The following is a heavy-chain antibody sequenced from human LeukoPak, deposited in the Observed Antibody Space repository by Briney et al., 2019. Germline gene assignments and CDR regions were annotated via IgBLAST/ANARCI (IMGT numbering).Heavy chain of an antibody. CDR2: IYYRGNT. D-gene: IGHD3-22*01. CDR3: ARVGISLYYDSSGYTRYYYYMDV. V-gene: IGHV4-39*07. CDR1: GGSISSSTYF. J-gene: IGHJ6*03. Sequence: KPSETLSLTCTVSGGSISSSTYFWGWIRQPPGKGLAWIGSIYYRGNTYYNPSLKSRVTISVDTSKNQFSLKLSSVTAADTAVYYCARVGISLYYDSSGYTRYYYYMDVWGKGTTVTISS.